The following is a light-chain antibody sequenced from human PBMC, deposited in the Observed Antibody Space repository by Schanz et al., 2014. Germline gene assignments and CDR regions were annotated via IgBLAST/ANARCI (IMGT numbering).Light chain of an antibody. Sequence: EVVMSQSPATLSVSPGERATLSCRASQYISSNIAWYQQKPGQAPRLLIYDASNWATGIPARFSGSGSGTDFTLTISSLEPEDFALYYCQQRSNWPPRITFGQGTRLETK. CDR1: QYISSN. CDR3: QQRSNWPPRIT. CDR2: DAS. V-gene: IGKV3-11*01. J-gene: IGKJ5*01.